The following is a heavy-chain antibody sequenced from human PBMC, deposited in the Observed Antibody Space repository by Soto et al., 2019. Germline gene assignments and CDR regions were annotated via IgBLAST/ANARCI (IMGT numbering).Heavy chain of an antibody. CDR1: GFTFSGYG. V-gene: IGHV3-33*01. CDR3: ARDRNRWFDP. Sequence: QVQLVESGGGVVQPGRSLRLSCAASGFTFSGYGMHWVRQAPGKGLEWVAVIWYDGSNKYYADSVKGRFTISRDNSKNTLYLQMNSLRAEDTAVYYCARDRNRWFDPWGQGTLVTVSS. J-gene: IGHJ5*02. CDR2: IWYDGSNK.